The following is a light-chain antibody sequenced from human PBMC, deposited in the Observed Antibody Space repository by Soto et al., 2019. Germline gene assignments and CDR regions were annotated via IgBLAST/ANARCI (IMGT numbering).Light chain of an antibody. CDR3: CSFAGSSTFWV. V-gene: IGLV2-23*02. Sequence: QSVLTQPASVSGSAGQSITIACSGTTSDVGGYDVVSWYQQHPGKAPKLMIFEVNQRPSGVSDRFSGSKSGNTASLTISGLQAGDEADYYCCSFAGSSTFWVFGGGTKVTVL. CDR2: EVN. J-gene: IGLJ3*02. CDR1: TSDVGGYDV.